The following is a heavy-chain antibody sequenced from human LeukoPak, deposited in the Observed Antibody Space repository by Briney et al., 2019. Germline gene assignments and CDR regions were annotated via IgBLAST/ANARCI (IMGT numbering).Heavy chain of an antibody. D-gene: IGHD4-23*01. CDR3: ARNLEDDYVGIYYYYYCMDV. J-gene: IGHJ6*02. V-gene: IGHV1-2*02. CDR1: GYTFTGYY. CDR2: INPNSGGT. Sequence: SVKVSCKASGYTFTGYYMHWVRQVPGQGLEWMGLINPNSGGTNYAQKFQGRVTMTRDTSISTAYMKLSRLRSDDTAVYYCARNLEDDYVGIYYYYYCMDVWGQGTTVTVSS.